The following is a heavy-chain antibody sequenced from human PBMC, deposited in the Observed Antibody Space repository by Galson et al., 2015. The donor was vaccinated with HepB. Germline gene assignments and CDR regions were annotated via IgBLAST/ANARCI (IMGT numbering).Heavy chain of an antibody. CDR1: GGSFRGYY. CDR3: ARPPEQQLVPGYFDY. D-gene: IGHD6-13*01. V-gene: IGHV4-34*01. J-gene: IGHJ4*02. CDR2: INHSGST. Sequence: LSLTCAVYGGSFRGYYWSRIRQPPGKGLEWIGEINHSGSTNYNPSLKSRVTMSVDTSKNQFSLILSSVTAADTAVYYCARPPEQQLVPGYFDYWGQGTLVTVSS.